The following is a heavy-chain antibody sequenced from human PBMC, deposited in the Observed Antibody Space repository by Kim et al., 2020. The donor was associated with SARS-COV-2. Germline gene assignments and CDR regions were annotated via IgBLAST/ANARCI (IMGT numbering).Heavy chain of an antibody. Sequence: DSVKGRFTISRDNSRNTVYLQMTGLSAEGSAVYYCARGGFNSVWYDEFFRLWGQGTLVTVSS. J-gene: IGHJ1*01. D-gene: IGHD6-13*01. V-gene: IGHV3-23*01. CDR3: ARGGFNSVWYDEFFRL.